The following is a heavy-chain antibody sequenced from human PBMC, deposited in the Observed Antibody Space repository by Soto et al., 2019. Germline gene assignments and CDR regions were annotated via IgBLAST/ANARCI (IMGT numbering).Heavy chain of an antibody. CDR1: GSTFNIYA. D-gene: IGHD1-26*01. J-gene: IGHJ4*02. CDR3: AKVFTPEQGHYFDY. Sequence: GGSLRLSCAASGSTFNIYAINWVRQAPGKGLEWVSAISVSVDSTHYADSVKGRFTISRDNYKNTVYLEMNSLRAEDTAVYYCAKVFTPEQGHYFDYWGQGTLVTVSS. V-gene: IGHV3-23*01. CDR2: ISVSVDST.